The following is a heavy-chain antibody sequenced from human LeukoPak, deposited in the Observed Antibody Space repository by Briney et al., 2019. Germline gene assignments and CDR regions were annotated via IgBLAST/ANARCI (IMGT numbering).Heavy chain of an antibody. Sequence: SQTLSLTCTVSGGSISSGGYYWSWIRQHPGKGLEWIGYIYYSGSTYYNTSLKSRVTISVDTSKNQFSLKLSSVTAADTAVYYCARAFHSGYDLEGFDYWGQGTLVTVSS. CDR3: ARAFHSGYDLEGFDY. J-gene: IGHJ4*02. CDR2: IYYSGST. V-gene: IGHV4-31*03. D-gene: IGHD5-12*01. CDR1: GGSISSGGYY.